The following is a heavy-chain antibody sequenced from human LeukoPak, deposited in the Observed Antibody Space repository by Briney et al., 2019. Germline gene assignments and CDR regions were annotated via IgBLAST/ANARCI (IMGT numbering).Heavy chain of an antibody. D-gene: IGHD3-9*01. CDR3: ARGYYDLLTGHVVTYYFDY. CDR2: INAGNGKT. V-gene: IGHV1-3*01. J-gene: IGHJ4*02. CDR1: GYTFTNYA. Sequence: ASVTVSCTASGYTFTNYAVHWVRQAPGQRLEWMGWINAGNGKTNYSQRFQGRVTLTRDTSASTVYMELRSLRSEDTAVYYCARGYYDLLTGHVVTYYFDYWGQGTLVIVSS.